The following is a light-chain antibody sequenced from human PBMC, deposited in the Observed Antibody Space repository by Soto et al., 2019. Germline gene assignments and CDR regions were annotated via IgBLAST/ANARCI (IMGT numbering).Light chain of an antibody. J-gene: IGKJ1*01. CDR2: GAS. Sequence: MTQSPATLSVSPGERATLSCRASQSVSSNLVWYQQKPGQAPRLLIYGASTRVTGIPARFSGSGSGTEFTLTISSLQSEDFAVYYCQQYHNWWTFGQGTKVEIK. V-gene: IGKV3-15*01. CDR3: QQYHNWWT. CDR1: QSVSSN.